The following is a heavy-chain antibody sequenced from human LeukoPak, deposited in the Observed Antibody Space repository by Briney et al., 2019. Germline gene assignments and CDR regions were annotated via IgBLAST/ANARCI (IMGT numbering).Heavy chain of an antibody. J-gene: IGHJ5*02. V-gene: IGHV1-18*01. CDR3: ARDLGRRTIWQWDP. D-gene: IGHD3-3*01. Sequence: ASVKVSCKASGYTFTSYGISWVRQAPGQGLEWMGWISAYNGNTNYAQKLQGRVTMTTDTSTSTAYMELRSLRSDDTAVYYCARDLGRRTIWQWDPWGQGTLVTVSS. CDR1: GYTFTSYG. CDR2: ISAYNGNT.